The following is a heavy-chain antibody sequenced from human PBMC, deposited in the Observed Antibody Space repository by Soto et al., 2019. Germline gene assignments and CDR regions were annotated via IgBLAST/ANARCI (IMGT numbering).Heavy chain of an antibody. CDR3: ARDGPSVDTAMDANPYYYYGMDV. Sequence: QVQLVESGGGVVQPGRSLRLSCAASGFTFSSYAMHWVRQAPGKGLEWVAVISYDGSNKYYADSVKGRFTISRDNSKNTLYLQMNSLRAEDTAVYYCARDGPSVDTAMDANPYYYYGMDVWGQGNTVTVSS. J-gene: IGHJ6*02. CDR2: ISYDGSNK. V-gene: IGHV3-30-3*01. D-gene: IGHD5-18*01. CDR1: GFTFSSYA.